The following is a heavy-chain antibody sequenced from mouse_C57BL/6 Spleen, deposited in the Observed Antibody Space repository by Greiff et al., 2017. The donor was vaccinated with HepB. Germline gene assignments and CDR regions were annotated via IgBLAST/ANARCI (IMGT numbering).Heavy chain of an antibody. Sequence: QVQLKESGAELVRPGASVTLSCKASGYTFTDYEMHWVKQTPVHGLEWIGAIDPETGGTAYNQKFKGKAILTADKSSSTAYMELRSLTSEDSAVYYCTRGGITTVVGGAMDYWGQGTSVTVSS. CDR2: IDPETGGT. J-gene: IGHJ4*01. D-gene: IGHD1-1*01. CDR1: GYTFTDYE. V-gene: IGHV1-15*01. CDR3: TRGGITTVVGGAMDY.